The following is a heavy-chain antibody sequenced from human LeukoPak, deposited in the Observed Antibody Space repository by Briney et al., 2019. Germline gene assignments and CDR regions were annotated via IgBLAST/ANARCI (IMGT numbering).Heavy chain of an antibody. Sequence: GGSLRLSCAASGFTFSSYAMHWVRQVPGKGLEWVSNINWNGNNIGYADSLRGRFTISRDNAKNSLYLQMNSLRAEDTALYYCARGLMGGYPYFDYWGQGTLVTVSS. CDR2: INWNGNNI. V-gene: IGHV3-20*04. CDR1: GFTFSSYA. CDR3: ARGLMGGYPYFDY. J-gene: IGHJ4*02. D-gene: IGHD3-22*01.